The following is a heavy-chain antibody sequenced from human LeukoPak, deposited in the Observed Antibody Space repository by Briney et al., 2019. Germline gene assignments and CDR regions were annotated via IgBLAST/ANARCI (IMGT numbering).Heavy chain of an antibody. CDR1: GFTFRSSA. CDR3: AIGSLGITAANY. Sequence: PGGSLRLSCAASGFTFRSSAMSWVRQAPGKGLEWVSAISGSGDSTYYADSVKGRFTISRDDSKNTLYLQMSSLRGEDSAVYYCAIGSLGITAANYWGQGTMVTVSS. V-gene: IGHV3-23*01. CDR2: ISGSGDST. D-gene: IGHD6-13*01. J-gene: IGHJ3*01.